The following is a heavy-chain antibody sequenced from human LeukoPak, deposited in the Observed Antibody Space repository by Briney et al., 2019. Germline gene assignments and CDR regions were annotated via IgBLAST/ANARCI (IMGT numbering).Heavy chain of an antibody. V-gene: IGHV3-23*01. CDR1: GFTFSSYA. D-gene: IGHD3-22*01. CDR2: ISGSGGST. J-gene: IGHJ4*02. Sequence: GGSLRLSCAASGFTFSSYAMSWVRQAPGKGLEWVSAISGSGGSTYYADSVKGRFTISRDNSKNTLYLQMNSLRAEDTAVYYCAKITYYYDSSGYYSPYCFDYWGQGTLVTVSS. CDR3: AKITYYYDSSGYYSPYCFDY.